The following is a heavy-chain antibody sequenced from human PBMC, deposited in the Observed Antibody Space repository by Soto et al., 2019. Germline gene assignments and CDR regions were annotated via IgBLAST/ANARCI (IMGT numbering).Heavy chain of an antibody. V-gene: IGHV1-46*01. J-gene: IGHJ5*02. CDR3: ARDIWATIPGNLGNWFDP. CDR2: INPSGGST. D-gene: IGHD5-12*01. CDR1: GYTFTSYY. Sequence: QVQLVQSGAEVKKPGASVKVSCKASGYTFTSYYMHWVRQAPGQGLEWMGIINPSGGSTSYAQKFQGRVTMTRDTSTSTVYMELSSLRSEDTAVYYCARDIWATIPGNLGNWFDPWGQGTLVTVSS.